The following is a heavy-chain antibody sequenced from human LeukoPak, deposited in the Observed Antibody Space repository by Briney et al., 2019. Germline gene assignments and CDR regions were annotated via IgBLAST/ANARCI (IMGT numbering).Heavy chain of an antibody. CDR3: AREYVTGTDLFDY. D-gene: IGHD1-20*01. V-gene: IGHV3-74*01. J-gene: IGHJ4*02. CDR2: ISSDGTNI. CDR1: GFSFRSSW. Sequence: PGGSLRLSCAASGFSFRSSWMHWVRQAPGRGPVWVSRISSDGTNIRYADSVRGRFTVSRDNAKNTLYLQMNSLRVEDSAVYYCAREYVTGTDLFDYWGQGTLVTVSS.